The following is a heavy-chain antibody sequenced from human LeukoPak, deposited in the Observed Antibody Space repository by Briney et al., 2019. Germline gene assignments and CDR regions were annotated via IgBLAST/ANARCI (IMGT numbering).Heavy chain of an antibody. CDR2: IKQDGSEK. CDR1: GFTFSKHW. J-gene: IGHJ3*02. CDR3: ARVGFGAFDI. V-gene: IGHV3-7*01. Sequence: PGGSLRLSCAASGFTFSKHWMSWVRQAPGKGLEWVANIKQDGSEKYYVDSVKGRFTISRDNAKNSLYLQMNSLRAEDTAVYYCARVGFGAFDIWGQGTMVTVSS. D-gene: IGHD3-16*01.